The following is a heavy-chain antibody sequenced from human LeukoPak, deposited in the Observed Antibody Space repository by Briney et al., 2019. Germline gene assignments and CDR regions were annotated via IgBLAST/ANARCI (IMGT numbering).Heavy chain of an antibody. Sequence: PGGSLRLSCAASGFTFNTYNMNWIRQAPGKGLEWVSSISSSSNYIHYADSVKGRFTISRDNAKNSLYLQMHGLRAEDTAVYYCARDILHSNYIVDYWGQGTLVTVSS. V-gene: IGHV3-21*01. J-gene: IGHJ4*02. CDR2: ISSSSNYI. D-gene: IGHD4-11*01. CDR1: GFTFNTYN. CDR3: ARDILHSNYIVDY.